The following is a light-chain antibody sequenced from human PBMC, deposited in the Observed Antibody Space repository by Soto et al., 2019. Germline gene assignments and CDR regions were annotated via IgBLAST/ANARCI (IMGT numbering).Light chain of an antibody. CDR2: GAS. V-gene: IGKV3-15*01. CDR3: QQYYNWPPIT. J-gene: IGKJ5*01. CDR1: QSISNN. Sequence: EIVMTQSPATRSVSPGERATLSCRASQSISNNLAWYQQKPGQAPRLLIYGASTRATGIPARFSGSGSGTDFTLTISSLQSEDFAIYFCQQYYNWPPITFGQGTRLEIK.